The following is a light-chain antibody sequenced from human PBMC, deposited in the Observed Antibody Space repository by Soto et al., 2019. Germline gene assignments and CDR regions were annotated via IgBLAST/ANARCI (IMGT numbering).Light chain of an antibody. CDR3: QQSYSTPYT. V-gene: IGKV1-39*01. CDR1: QSISNY. Sequence: DIQMTQSPSSLSASVGDRVTITCRASQSISNYLDWYQQKPGKAPDLLIYAASSLQSGVPSRFSGSGSGTHFTHTISSLHPEDFATYYCQQSYSTPYTFGQGTKLEIK. CDR2: AAS. J-gene: IGKJ2*01.